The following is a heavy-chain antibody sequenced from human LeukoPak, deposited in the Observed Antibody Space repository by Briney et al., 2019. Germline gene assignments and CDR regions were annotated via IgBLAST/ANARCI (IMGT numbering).Heavy chain of an antibody. CDR3: ARDRGGGYDSILDY. CDR1: GFTFSNYW. Sequence: GGSLRLSCAASGFTFSNYWMHWVRQVPGKGLVWVSRINDDGSATFYADSVKGRFTTSRDNSKNTLYLQMNSLRAEDTAVYYCARDRGGGYDSILDYWGQGTLVTVSS. D-gene: IGHD5-12*01. V-gene: IGHV3-74*01. J-gene: IGHJ4*02. CDR2: INDDGSAT.